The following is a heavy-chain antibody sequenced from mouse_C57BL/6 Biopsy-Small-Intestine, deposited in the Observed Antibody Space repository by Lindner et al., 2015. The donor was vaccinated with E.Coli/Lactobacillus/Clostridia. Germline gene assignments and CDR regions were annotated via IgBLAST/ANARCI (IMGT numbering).Heavy chain of an antibody. D-gene: IGHD3-1*01. V-gene: IGHV1-4*01. CDR2: ISPSSSYS. CDR1: GYTFTSYT. J-gene: IGHJ4*01. Sequence: VQLQESGAELARPGASMKMSCKASGYTFTSYTMHWVKQRPGQGLEWIGYISPSSSYSKCNQKFKDKATLTADKSSSTAYMQLSSLTSEDSAVYYCARFGYDVMDYWGQGTSVTVSS. CDR3: ARFGYDVMDY.